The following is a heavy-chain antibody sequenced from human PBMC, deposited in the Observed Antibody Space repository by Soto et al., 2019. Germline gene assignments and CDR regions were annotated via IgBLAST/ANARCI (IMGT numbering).Heavy chain of an antibody. V-gene: IGHV1-46*03. Sequence: QVQLVQSGAEVKKPGASVKVSCKASGYTFTSYYMHWVRQAPGQGLEWMGIINPRGGSTSYAQKFQGRVTMTRDTSTSTVYMELSSLRSEDTAVYYCTKDIGGVVATTGFDYWGQGTLVTVSS. CDR1: GYTFTSYY. CDR3: TKDIGGVVATTGFDY. J-gene: IGHJ4*02. D-gene: IGHD5-12*01. CDR2: INPRGGST.